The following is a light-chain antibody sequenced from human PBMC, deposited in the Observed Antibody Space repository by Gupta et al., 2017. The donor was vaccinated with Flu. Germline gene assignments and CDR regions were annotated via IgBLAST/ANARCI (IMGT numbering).Light chain of an antibody. J-gene: IGKJ1*01. Sequence: VTLGKSASISCRSSQGLVYSDGNTYLHWFQQRPGQSPRRLIYQVSYRDSGVPDRFSGSGSGTDFTLKISRVEAEDVGIYFCMQGAHWPWAFGQGTTVEIK. CDR2: QVS. CDR3: MQGAHWPWA. CDR1: QGLVYSDGNTY. V-gene: IGKV2-30*01.